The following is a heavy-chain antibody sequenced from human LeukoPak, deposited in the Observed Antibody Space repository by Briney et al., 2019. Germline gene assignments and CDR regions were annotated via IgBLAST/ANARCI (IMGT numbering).Heavy chain of an antibody. CDR1: GYTFTNYA. J-gene: IGHJ4*02. CDR2: INTNTGNP. D-gene: IGHD2-2*01. CDR3: VRDLETYAY. Sequence: GASVKVSCKASGYTFTNYAMNWVRQAPGQGLEWMGWINTNTGNPTYAQGFTGRFVFSLDTSVSTAYLQISSLKADDTAVYYCVRDLETYAYWGQGTLVTVSS. V-gene: IGHV7-4-1*02.